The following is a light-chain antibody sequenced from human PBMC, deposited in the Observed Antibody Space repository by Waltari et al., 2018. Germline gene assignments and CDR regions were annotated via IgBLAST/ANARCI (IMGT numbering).Light chain of an antibody. CDR1: SSYIGGYNY. CDR2: DVS. J-gene: IGLJ2*01. CDR3: SSYMDSSTLEL. V-gene: IGLV2-14*03. Sequence: QSALTQPASVSGSPGQSITISCTGTSSYIGGYNYVSWYQQIPGKAPKPMIYDVSNRPSGVSSRVSGSKSGNTASLTISGLQAEDEADYFCSSYMDSSTLELFGGGTSLTVL.